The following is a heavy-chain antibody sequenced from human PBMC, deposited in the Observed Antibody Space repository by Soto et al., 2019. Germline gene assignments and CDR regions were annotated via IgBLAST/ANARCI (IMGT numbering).Heavy chain of an antibody. Sequence: PSETLSLTCAVSGYSISSGYYWGWIRQPPGKGLEWIGSIYHSGSTYYNPSLKSRVTISVDTSKNQFSLKLSSVTAADTAVYYCARGLSNSITMVRGVYENYGMDVWGQGTTVT. CDR3: ARGLSNSITMVRGVYENYGMDV. CDR1: GYSISSGYY. V-gene: IGHV4-38-2*01. J-gene: IGHJ6*02. CDR2: IYHSGST. D-gene: IGHD3-10*01.